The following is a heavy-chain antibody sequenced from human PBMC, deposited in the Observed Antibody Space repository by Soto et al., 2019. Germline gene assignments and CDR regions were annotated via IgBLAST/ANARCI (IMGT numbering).Heavy chain of an antibody. D-gene: IGHD1-26*01. CDR1: GFTFSRYA. J-gene: IGHJ4*02. V-gene: IGHV3-64*01. CDR2: ISTNGGST. CDR3: ARSYSRYYFVY. Sequence: PGGSLRLSCAASGFTFSRYAMHWVRQAPGKGLEYVSTISTNGGSTNYANTVKGRFTISRDNSKNTLYLQMGSLRTEDMAVYYCARSYSRYYFVYWGQGTLVTVYS.